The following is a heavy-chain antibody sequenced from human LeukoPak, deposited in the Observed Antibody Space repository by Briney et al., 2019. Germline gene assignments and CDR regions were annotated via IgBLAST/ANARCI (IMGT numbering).Heavy chain of an antibody. J-gene: IGHJ4*02. CDR2: INTDGSST. V-gene: IGHV3-74*01. Sequence: PGGSLRLSCAASGFTFSSYWLHWVRQAPGKGLVWVSCINTDGSSTRNADSVKGRFTISRDNAKNSLYLQMNSLRAEDTAVYYCARGANSGYSYGSEFDYWGQGTLVTVSS. CDR1: GFTFSSYW. CDR3: ARGANSGYSYGSEFDY. D-gene: IGHD5-18*01.